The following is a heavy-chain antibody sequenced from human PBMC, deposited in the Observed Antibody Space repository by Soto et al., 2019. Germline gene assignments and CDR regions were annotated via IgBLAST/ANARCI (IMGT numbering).Heavy chain of an antibody. CDR1: GGSISSSIYY. CDR3: ARVRTRRWFDP. Sequence: SETLHLTCTVYGGSISSSIYYWGWIRQPPGKGLEWIGSIYYSGSAYYNPSLKSRVTISVDTSKNQFSLKLSSVTAADTAVYYCARVRTRRWFDPWGQGTLVTVSS. V-gene: IGHV4-39*01. CDR2: IYYSGSA. J-gene: IGHJ5*02.